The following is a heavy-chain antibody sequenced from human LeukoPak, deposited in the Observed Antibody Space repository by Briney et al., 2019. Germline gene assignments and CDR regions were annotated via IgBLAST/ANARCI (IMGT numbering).Heavy chain of an antibody. CDR3: ARGSDYSWGG. J-gene: IGHJ4*01. Sequence: SETLSLSCVVSGVSISDSFEHYWCWVRQPPGKGFECIAEVHHTGRTIYSPSFARRVTISPDTSTNQVSLKLTSVTAADTAVYYCARGSDYSWGGWGQGTLVTVSS. CDR2: VHHTGRT. D-gene: IGHD3-3*01. V-gene: IGHV4-4*02. CDR1: GVSISDSFEHY.